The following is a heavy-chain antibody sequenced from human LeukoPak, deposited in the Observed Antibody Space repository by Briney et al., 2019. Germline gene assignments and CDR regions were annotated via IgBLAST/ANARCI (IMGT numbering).Heavy chain of an antibody. CDR3: ARGNDYVWGSYRYTIQVAAPYYYYYGMDV. CDR1: GGTFSSYA. Sequence: SVKVSCKASGGTFSSYAISCVRQAPGQGLEWMGGSIPIFCTANYAQKFHGRGTITADKSTITAYMELSSLRSEDTAVYYCARGNDYVWGSYRYTIQVAAPYYYYYGMDVWGKGTTVTVSS. J-gene: IGHJ6*04. V-gene: IGHV1-69*06. D-gene: IGHD3-16*02. CDR2: SIPIFCTA.